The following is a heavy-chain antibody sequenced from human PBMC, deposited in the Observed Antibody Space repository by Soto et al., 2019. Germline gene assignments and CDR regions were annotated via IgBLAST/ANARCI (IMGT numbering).Heavy chain of an antibody. CDR2: IWSDGSNK. J-gene: IGHJ6*02. CDR3: AREERPNYYYYSMDV. CDR1: GFTFNNYG. D-gene: IGHD2-8*01. V-gene: IGHV3-33*01. Sequence: QVHLVESGGGVVQPGRSLRLSCAASGFTFNNYGIHWIRQAPGKGLEWVAVIWSDGSNKYYADSVKGRFTISRDNSKSTLFLQMNSLRADDTAVYYCAREERPNYYYYSMDVWGQGTTVTVSS.